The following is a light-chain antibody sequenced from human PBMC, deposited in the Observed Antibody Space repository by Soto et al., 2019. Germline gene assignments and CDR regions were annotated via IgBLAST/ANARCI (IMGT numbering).Light chain of an antibody. CDR1: SSDVGGYHY. V-gene: IGLV2-14*01. J-gene: IGLJ1*01. CDR2: EVS. Sequence: QSVLTQPASVSGSPGQSITISCTGTSSDVGGYHYVSWYQLLPGKAPKLILFEVSIRPSGVSYRFSGSKSGNTASLTISGLQAEDEADYFCSSYSISTAYLFGAGTKVIV. CDR3: SSYSISTAYL.